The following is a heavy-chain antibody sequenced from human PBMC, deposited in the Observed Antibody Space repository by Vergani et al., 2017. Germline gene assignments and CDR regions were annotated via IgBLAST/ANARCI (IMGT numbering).Heavy chain of an antibody. V-gene: IGHV3-33*08. Sequence: QVQLVESGGGVVQPGRSLRLSCAASGFTFSSYGMHWVRQAPGKGLEWVAVIWYDGSNKYYADSVKGRFTISRDNSKNTRYLQMNSLRAEDTAVYYCARDTAVAAYPYYYYYMDVWGKGTTVTVSS. CDR2: IWYDGSNK. D-gene: IGHD6-19*01. J-gene: IGHJ6*03. CDR1: GFTFSSYG. CDR3: ARDTAVAAYPYYYYYMDV.